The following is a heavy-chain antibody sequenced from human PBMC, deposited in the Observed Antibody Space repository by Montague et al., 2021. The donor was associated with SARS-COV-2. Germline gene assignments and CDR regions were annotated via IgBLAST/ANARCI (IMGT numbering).Heavy chain of an antibody. CDR2: TYYRTKWYN. Sequence: CAISGDSVARNSATWNGVRQAPSRGRELLGRTYYRTKWYNDYAVSVRGRVTINPDTSKNQFSLQLNSVTPEDTAIYYCTSGREGNYNVMDVWGQGTTVTVSS. CDR3: TSGREGNYNVMDV. V-gene: IGHV6-1*01. D-gene: IGHD1-1*01. CDR1: GDSVARNSAT. J-gene: IGHJ6*02.